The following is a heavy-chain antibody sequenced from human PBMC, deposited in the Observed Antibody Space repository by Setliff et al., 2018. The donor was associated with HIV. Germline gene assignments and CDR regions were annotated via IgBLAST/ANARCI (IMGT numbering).Heavy chain of an antibody. Sequence: SETLSLTCAVVGGSFSDFYWSWIRQPPGKGLEWIGEISYSGSTVYNPSLKSRVTMSVDASKNLVSLNLNSVTAADTAIYYCARGVARQVVIDRWFDPWGQGTPVTVSS. CDR2: ISYSGST. V-gene: IGHV4-34*01. CDR1: GGSFSDFY. J-gene: IGHJ5*02. CDR3: ARGVARQVVIDRWFDP. D-gene: IGHD2-21*01.